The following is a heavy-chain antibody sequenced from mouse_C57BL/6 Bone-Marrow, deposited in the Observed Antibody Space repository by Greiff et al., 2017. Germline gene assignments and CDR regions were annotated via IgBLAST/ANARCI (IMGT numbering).Heavy chain of an antibody. D-gene: IGHD3-2*02. Sequence: VQLQQSGAELARPGASVKLSCKASGYTFTSYGISWVKQRTGQGLEWIGEIYPRSGNTYYNEKFKGKATLTADKSSSTAYMELRSLTSEDSAVYFCARGGQLRLRPYAMDYWGQGTSVTVSS. CDR1: GYTFTSYG. J-gene: IGHJ4*01. CDR3: ARGGQLRLRPYAMDY. V-gene: IGHV1-81*01. CDR2: IYPRSGNT.